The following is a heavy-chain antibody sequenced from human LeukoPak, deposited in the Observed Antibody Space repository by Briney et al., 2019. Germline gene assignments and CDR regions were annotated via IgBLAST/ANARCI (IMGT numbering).Heavy chain of an antibody. CDR2: IYYSGST. V-gene: IGHV4-59*01. J-gene: IGHJ6*03. D-gene: IGHD3-16*01. Sequence: GSLRLPCAASGFTFDDYAMHWVRQAPGKGLEWIGYIYYSGSTNYNPSLKSRVTISVDTSKNQFSLKLSSVTAADTAVYYCARETSQKGAHYMDVWGKGTTVTISS. CDR1: GFTFDDYA. CDR3: ARETSQKGAHYMDV.